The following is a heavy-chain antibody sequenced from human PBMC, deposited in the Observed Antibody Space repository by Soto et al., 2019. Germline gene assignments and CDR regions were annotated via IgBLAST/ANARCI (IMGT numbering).Heavy chain of an antibody. CDR3: ARGEGRLVGTWFDP. CDR1: GGAFSRYY. V-gene: IGHV4-34*01. J-gene: IGHJ5*02. CDR2: INHSGST. D-gene: IGHD5-12*01. Sequence: SETLSLNCDVYGGAFSRYYLNWIRQPPGKGLEWLGEINHSGSTNYNPSLESRVTISLDTSKTQFSLKLTSVTAAETAVYYCARGEGRLVGTWFDPWGQG.